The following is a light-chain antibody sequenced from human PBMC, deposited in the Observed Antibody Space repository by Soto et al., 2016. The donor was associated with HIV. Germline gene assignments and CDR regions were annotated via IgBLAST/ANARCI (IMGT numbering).Light chain of an antibody. V-gene: IGLV3-21*03. Sequence: SYELTQPPSVSVAPGKTARMTCGGNNIGTNSVQWYQQKPGQAPVLVVYDDSDRPSGIPERFSGSNSGNSATLTISRVEAGDEADYFCQVWDSSTNHVVFGGGTKLTVL. CDR2: DDS. J-gene: IGLJ2*01. CDR3: QVWDSSTNHVV. CDR1: NIGTNS.